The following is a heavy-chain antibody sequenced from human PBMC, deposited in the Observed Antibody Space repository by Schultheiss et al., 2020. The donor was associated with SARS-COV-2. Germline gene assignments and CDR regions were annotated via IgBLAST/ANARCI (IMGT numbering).Heavy chain of an antibody. CDR3: ARERPRDAFDI. V-gene: IGHV4-59*11. CDR2: MYYSGNT. J-gene: IGHJ3*02. CDR1: GGSISDHY. Sequence: SETLSLTCTVSGGSISDHYWSWIRQTPGKGLEWIAYMYYSGNTSYNPSLKSRVTISVDTSKNQFSLKLSSVTAADTAVYYCARERPRDAFDIWGQGTMVTVSS.